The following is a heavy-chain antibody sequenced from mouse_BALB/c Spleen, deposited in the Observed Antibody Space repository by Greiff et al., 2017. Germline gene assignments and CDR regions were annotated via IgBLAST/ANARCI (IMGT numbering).Heavy chain of an antibody. D-gene: IGHD2-4*01. CDR2: INPSNGRT. V-gene: IGHV1S81*02. CDR3: ARYCDYAAWFDY. CDR1: GYTFTSYW. Sequence: QVHVKQPGAELVKPGASVKLSCKASGYTFTSYWMHWVKQRPGQGLEWIGEINPSNGRTNYNEKFKSKATLTVDTSSSTAYMQLSSLTSEDSAVYYCARYCDYAAWFDYWGQGTLVTVSA. J-gene: IGHJ3*01.